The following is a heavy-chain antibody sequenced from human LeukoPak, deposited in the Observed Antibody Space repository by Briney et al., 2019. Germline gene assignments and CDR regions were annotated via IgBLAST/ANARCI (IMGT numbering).Heavy chain of an antibody. Sequence: ASVKVSCKASGYTFTGYYMHWVRQAPGQGLEWMGRINPNSGGTNYAQKFQGRVTMTRDTSISTAYMELSRLRSDDTAVYYCARDHLDWSIHYYYYYGMDVWGQGTTVTVSS. D-gene: IGHD3-9*01. CDR1: GYTFTGYY. CDR2: INPNSGGT. V-gene: IGHV1-2*06. CDR3: ARDHLDWSIHYYYYYGMDV. J-gene: IGHJ6*02.